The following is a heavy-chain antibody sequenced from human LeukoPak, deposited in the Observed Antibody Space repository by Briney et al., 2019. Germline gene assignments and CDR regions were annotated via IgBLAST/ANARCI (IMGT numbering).Heavy chain of an antibody. CDR2: INPNSGGT. J-gene: IGHJ4*02. Sequence: ASVKVSCKASGCTFSGYYMHWVRRAPGQGLEWMGWINPNSGGTNYAQKFQGRVTMTRDTSISTAYMELSRLRSDDTAVYYCARDVCSGGSCYSGTFDYWGQGSPVTVSS. CDR1: GCTFSGYY. D-gene: IGHD2-15*01. V-gene: IGHV1-2*02. CDR3: ARDVCSGGSCYSGTFDY.